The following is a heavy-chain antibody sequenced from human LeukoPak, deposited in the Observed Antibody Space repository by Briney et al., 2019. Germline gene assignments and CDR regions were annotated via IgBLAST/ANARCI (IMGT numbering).Heavy chain of an antibody. J-gene: IGHJ4*02. CDR1: GFTLSSYA. CDR2: ISGSGGST. CDR3: AKVDSSSGWIFFDY. V-gene: IGHV3-23*01. D-gene: IGHD6-19*01. Sequence: PGGSLRLSCAASGFTLSSYAMSWVRQAPGKGLEWVSAISGSGGSTYYADSVKGRFTISRDNSKNTLYLQMNSLRAEDTAVYYCAKVDSSSGWIFFDYWGQGTLVTVSS.